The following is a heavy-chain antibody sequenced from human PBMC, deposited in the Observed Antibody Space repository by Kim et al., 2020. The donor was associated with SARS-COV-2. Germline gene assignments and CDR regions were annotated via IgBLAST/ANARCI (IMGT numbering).Heavy chain of an antibody. J-gene: IGHJ4*02. Sequence: SETLSLTCTVSGGSISSSSNYWGWIRQPPGKGLEWIGSVYYSGSTYYNPSLKSRVTISVDTSKNQFSLKLNSVTAADTAVYYCARTYSSTSRRGYDYWGQGTLVTVSS. CDR3: ARTYSSTSRRGYDY. CDR1: GGSISSSSNY. V-gene: IGHV4-39*01. D-gene: IGHD6-13*01. CDR2: VYYSGST.